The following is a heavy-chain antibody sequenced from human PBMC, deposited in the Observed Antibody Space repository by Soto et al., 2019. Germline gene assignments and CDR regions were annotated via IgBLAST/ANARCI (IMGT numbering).Heavy chain of an antibody. Sequence: ASVKVSCKASGYTFTSYGISWVRQAPGQGLEWMGWISAYNGNTNYAQKLQGRVTMTTDTSTSTAYMELRSLRSDDTAVYYCARHPIPIFGVVRRPDYWGQGTLVTVSS. V-gene: IGHV1-18*01. D-gene: IGHD3-3*01. CDR1: GYTFTSYG. CDR3: ARHPIPIFGVVRRPDY. CDR2: ISAYNGNT. J-gene: IGHJ4*02.